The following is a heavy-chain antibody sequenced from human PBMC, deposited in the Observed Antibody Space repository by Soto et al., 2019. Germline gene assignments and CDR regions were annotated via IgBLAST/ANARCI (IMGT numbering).Heavy chain of an antibody. CDR2: IYYSGSA. D-gene: IGHD1-26*01. J-gene: IGHJ6*02. CDR3: ARGYSTSWAPYYSGMDV. V-gene: IGHV4-59*01. CDR1: GSIRSYY. Sequence: QGQLQESGPGLVKPSETLSLICTVSGSIRSYYWSWIRQPPGKGLEWIGYIYYSGSAHYSPSLRSRVTISVDTSKNQFSLKLSSVTAADTAVYYCARGYSTSWAPYYSGMDVWGQGTTVAVSS.